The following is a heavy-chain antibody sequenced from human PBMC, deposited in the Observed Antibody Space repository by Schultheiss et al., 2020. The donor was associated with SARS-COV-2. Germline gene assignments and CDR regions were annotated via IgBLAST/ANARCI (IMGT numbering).Heavy chain of an antibody. CDR3: ARQQGEVDAFDI. J-gene: IGHJ3*02. Sequence: GGSLRLSCAASGFTFSGSAMHWVRQASGKGLEWVGRIRNKANSYTTEYAASVKGRFTISRDDSKNSLYLQMNSLKTEDTAVYYCARQQGEVDAFDIWGQGTMVTVSS. V-gene: IGHV3-73*01. CDR2: IRNKANSYTT. CDR1: GFTFSGSA. D-gene: IGHD3-16*01.